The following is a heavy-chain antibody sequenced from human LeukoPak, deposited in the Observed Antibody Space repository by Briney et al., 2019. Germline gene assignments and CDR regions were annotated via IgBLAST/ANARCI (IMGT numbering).Heavy chain of an antibody. D-gene: IGHD3-22*01. CDR2: IIPIFGTA. J-gene: IGHJ4*02. Sequence: SVKVSCKASGGTFSSYAISWVRQAPGQGLGWMGGIIPIFGTANYAQKFQGRVTITADESTSTAYMELSSLRSEDTAVYYCAREHDSSGYTYDYWGQGTLVTVSS. V-gene: IGHV1-69*13. CDR1: GGTFSSYA. CDR3: AREHDSSGYTYDY.